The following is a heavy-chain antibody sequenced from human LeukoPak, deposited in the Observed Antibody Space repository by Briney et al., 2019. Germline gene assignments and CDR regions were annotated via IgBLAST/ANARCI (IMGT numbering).Heavy chain of an antibody. D-gene: IGHD3-22*01. CDR1: GGSLTTYY. Sequence: PSETLSLTCTVSGGSLTTYYWSWIRQPPGKGLEWIGYIYYSGSTNYNPSLKSRVTISVDTSKNQFSLKLSSVTAADTAVYYCAREWGKYYYDSSGHSRAFDIWGQGTMVTVSS. J-gene: IGHJ3*02. CDR3: AREWGKYYYDSSGHSRAFDI. V-gene: IGHV4-59*01. CDR2: IYYSGST.